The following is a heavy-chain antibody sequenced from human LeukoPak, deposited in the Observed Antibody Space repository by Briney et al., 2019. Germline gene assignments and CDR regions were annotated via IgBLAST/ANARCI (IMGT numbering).Heavy chain of an antibody. D-gene: IGHD2-2*01. CDR1: GFTFSSYG. J-gene: IGHJ4*02. V-gene: IGHV3-30*02. CDR3: AKDWAGYCSSTSCYQIDY. Sequence: PGGSLRLSCAASGFTFSSYGMHWVSQAPGKRLEWVAFIRYDGSNKYYADSVKGRFTISRDNSKNTLYLQMNSLRAEDTAVYYCAKDWAGYCSSTSCYQIDYWGQGTLVTVSS. CDR2: IRYDGSNK.